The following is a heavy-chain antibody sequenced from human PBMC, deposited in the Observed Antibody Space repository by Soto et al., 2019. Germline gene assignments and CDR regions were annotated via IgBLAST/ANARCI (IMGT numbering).Heavy chain of an antibody. D-gene: IGHD7-27*01. V-gene: IGHV1-3*01. CDR1: GYTFSSYA. J-gene: IGHJ4*02. CDR3: ARDTGDGTFDF. Sequence: AAVKVSCKASGYTFSSYAMHWVRQAPGQRLEWMGWINAGYGNTKSSQKFQDRVTISRGTSASTAYMELTSLRSEDTAVYYCARDTGDGTFDFWGQGTLVTVSS. CDR2: INAGYGNT.